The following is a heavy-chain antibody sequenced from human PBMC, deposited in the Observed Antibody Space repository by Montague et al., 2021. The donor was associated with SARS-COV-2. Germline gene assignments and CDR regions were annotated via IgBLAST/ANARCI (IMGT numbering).Heavy chain of an antibody. D-gene: IGHD3-22*01. CDR3: ASPTYYYDSSGSDAFDI. V-gene: IGHV4-39*01. CDR2: IYYSGST. Sequence: SETLSLTCTVSGGSISSSSYYWGWIRQPPGKGLEWIGSIYYSGSTYYNLSLKSRVTMSVDTSKNQFSLKLSSVTAADTAVYYCASPTYYYDSSGSDAFDIWGQGTMVTVSS. J-gene: IGHJ3*02. CDR1: GGSISSSSYY.